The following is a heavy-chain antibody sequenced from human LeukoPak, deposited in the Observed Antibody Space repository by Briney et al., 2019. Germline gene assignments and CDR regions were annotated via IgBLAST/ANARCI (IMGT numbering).Heavy chain of an antibody. Sequence: GGSLRLSCAASGFTFSSYWMSWVRQAPGKGLEWVATIRQDGSQKYYVDSVKGRFTISRDNAKNSLYLQMNSLRAEDTAVYYCARGYSGSYWVFDYWGQGTLVTISS. CDR3: ARGYSGSYWVFDY. J-gene: IGHJ4*02. CDR2: IRQDGSQK. CDR1: GFTFSSYW. D-gene: IGHD1-26*01. V-gene: IGHV3-7*01.